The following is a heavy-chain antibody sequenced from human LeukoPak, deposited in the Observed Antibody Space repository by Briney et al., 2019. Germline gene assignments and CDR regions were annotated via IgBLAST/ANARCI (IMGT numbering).Heavy chain of an antibody. CDR2: ISSSSSYI. Sequence: PGGSLRLSCAASGFTFSSYSMNWVRQAPGKGLEWVSSISSSSSYINYADSVKGRFTISRDNAKNSLYLQMNSLRAEDTAVYYCARANEHIVSDANWFDPWGQGTLVTVSS. CDR3: ARANEHIVSDANWFDP. V-gene: IGHV3-21*01. D-gene: IGHD2-21*01. J-gene: IGHJ5*02. CDR1: GFTFSSYS.